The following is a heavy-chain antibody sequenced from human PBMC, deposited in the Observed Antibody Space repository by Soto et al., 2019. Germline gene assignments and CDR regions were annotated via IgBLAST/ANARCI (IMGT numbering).Heavy chain of an antibody. D-gene: IGHD2-8*02. CDR3: TGEVASGY. V-gene: IGHV3-30*03. Sequence: VQLEESGGGVVQPGMSLRLSCAVSGFTVSSYGMHWVRQAPGKGLEWGAVISRDGRTTFYADSVKGRFTISKDNSRNTLFLEMNSLRDDDMAVYYCTGEVASGYWGQGTLVTVSS. J-gene: IGHJ4*02. CDR2: ISRDGRTT. CDR1: GFTVSSYG.